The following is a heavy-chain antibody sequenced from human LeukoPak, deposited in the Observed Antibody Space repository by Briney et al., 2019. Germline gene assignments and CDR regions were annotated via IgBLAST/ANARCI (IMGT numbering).Heavy chain of an antibody. CDR2: ISASGRVT. D-gene: IGHD5/OR15-5a*01. V-gene: IGHV3-23*01. CDR3: AKARGSSVYEQFDY. Sequence: PGGSLRLSCAASGFALSTYAMTWVRQAPEKGLQWVSTISASGRVTYYADSVEGRFTISRDNSKNTLYLQMNSLRADDTAVYYCAKARGSSVYEQFDYWGQGTQVTVSP. J-gene: IGHJ4*02. CDR1: GFALSTYA.